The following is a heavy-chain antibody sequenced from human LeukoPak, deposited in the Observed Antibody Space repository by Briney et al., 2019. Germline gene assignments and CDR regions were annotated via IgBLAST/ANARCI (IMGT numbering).Heavy chain of an antibody. CDR1: GLTFSTSG. CDR3: ATETNGRHYDY. V-gene: IGHV3-21*06. Sequence: GGSLRLSCTASGLTFSTSGFNCVRQAPGKGLEWVASIGPTGSDRYQADSIKGRFTISRDNANNFLYLQMKSLRAEDTAVYYCATETNGRHYDYWGQGTLLTVSS. D-gene: IGHD1-14*01. J-gene: IGHJ4*02. CDR2: IGPTGSDR.